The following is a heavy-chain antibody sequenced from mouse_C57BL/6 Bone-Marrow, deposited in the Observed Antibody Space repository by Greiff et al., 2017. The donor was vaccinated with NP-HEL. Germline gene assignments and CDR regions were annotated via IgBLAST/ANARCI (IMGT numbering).Heavy chain of an antibody. CDR1: GYTFTSYW. CDR3: AREGFAY. CDR2: IDPSDSET. V-gene: IGHV1-52*01. J-gene: IGHJ3*01. Sequence: VQLQQPGAELVRPGSSVKLSCKASGYTFTSYWMHWVKQRPIQGLEWIGNIDPSDSETHYNQNFKDKATLTVDKSYSPAYLQLRRLTSEDAAVYYCAREGFAYWGRGTLVPVSA.